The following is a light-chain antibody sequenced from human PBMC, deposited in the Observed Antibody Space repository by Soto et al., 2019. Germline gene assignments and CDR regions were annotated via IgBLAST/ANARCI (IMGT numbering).Light chain of an antibody. CDR1: QSISNS. CDR2: AAS. J-gene: IGKJ2*01. CDR3: QQSYSSPHMYT. V-gene: IGKV1-39*01. Sequence: DIQMTQSPSSLSASVGDRVTITCRASQSISNSLNWYQQKPGKAPDLLIYAASNLQSVVPSRFSGSGSGTDFTLTISSLQPEDFATYYCQQSYSSPHMYTFGTGTKLEIK.